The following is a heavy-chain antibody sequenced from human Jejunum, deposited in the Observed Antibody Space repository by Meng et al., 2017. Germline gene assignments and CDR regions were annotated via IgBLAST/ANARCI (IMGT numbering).Heavy chain of an antibody. CDR3: AGGGLVRSTRGYFDY. V-gene: IGHV6-1*01. CDR1: GDSVSSNSAG. CDR2: TYYRSKWYI. J-gene: IGHJ4*02. D-gene: IGHD1-26*01. Sequence: QIQLQQSGPGLVKPSQTLPLTCAISGDSVSSNSAGWNWIRQSPSRGLEWLGRTYYRSKWYIDYAVPVKSRITINPDTSKNQFSLHLNSVTPEDTAVYYCAGGGLVRSTRGYFDYWGQGTLVIASS.